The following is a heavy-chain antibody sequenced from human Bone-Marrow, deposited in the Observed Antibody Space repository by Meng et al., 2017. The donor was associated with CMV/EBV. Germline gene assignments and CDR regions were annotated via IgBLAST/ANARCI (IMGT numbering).Heavy chain of an antibody. Sequence: SGGSISSGGYYWSWIRQHPGKGLEWIGYIYYSGSTYYNPSLKSRVTISVDTSKNQFSLKLSSVTAADTAVYYCARVGDDYGDYGFDYWGQGTLVTVSS. CDR2: IYYSGST. V-gene: IGHV4-31*02. D-gene: IGHD4-17*01. CDR1: GGSISSGGYY. CDR3: ARVGDDYGDYGFDY. J-gene: IGHJ4*02.